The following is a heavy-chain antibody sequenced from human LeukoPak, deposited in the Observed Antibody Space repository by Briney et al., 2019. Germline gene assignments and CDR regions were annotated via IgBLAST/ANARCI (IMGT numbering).Heavy chain of an antibody. V-gene: IGHV1-58*01. CDR1: GFTFTSSA. Sequence: SVKVSCKASGFTFTSSAVQWVRQARGQRLEWIGWIVVGSGNTNYAQKFQERVTITRDMSTSTAYMELSSLRSEGTAVYYCAADPKGSVAGTFHRFDPWGQGTLVTVSS. CDR3: AADPKGSVAGTFHRFDP. J-gene: IGHJ5*02. CDR2: IVVGSGNT. D-gene: IGHD6-19*01.